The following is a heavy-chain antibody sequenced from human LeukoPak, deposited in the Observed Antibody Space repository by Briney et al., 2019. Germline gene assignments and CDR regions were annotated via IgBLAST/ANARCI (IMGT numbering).Heavy chain of an antibody. Sequence: GGSLRLSCSASGFTFSSYVMHWVRQAPGKGLEYVSAISSNGGSTYYADSVKGRFTISRDNSKNTLYLQMSSLRAEDTAVYYCVKGEMATNTKTFDYWGQGTLVTVSS. CDR2: ISSNGGST. V-gene: IGHV3-64D*06. D-gene: IGHD5-24*01. CDR1: GFTFSSYV. CDR3: VKGEMATNTKTFDY. J-gene: IGHJ4*02.